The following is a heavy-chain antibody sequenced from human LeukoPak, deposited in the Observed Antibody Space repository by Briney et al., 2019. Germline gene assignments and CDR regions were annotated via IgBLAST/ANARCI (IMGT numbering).Heavy chain of an antibody. CDR3: GRDLGGRSGY. CDR2: IRQDGSDK. J-gene: IGHJ4*02. Sequence: PGGSLRLSCAASGFTFSSYWMSWVRQAPGKGLEWVANIRQDGSDKYYVDSVKGRFSISRDNAKNTLYLQMNSLRAEDTAVYYCGRDLGGRSGYWGQGTLVTVSS. CDR1: GFTFSSYW. D-gene: IGHD1-26*01. V-gene: IGHV3-7*03.